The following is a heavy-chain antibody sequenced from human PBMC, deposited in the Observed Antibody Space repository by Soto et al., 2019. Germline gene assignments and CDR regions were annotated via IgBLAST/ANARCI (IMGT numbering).Heavy chain of an antibody. CDR1: GYIFTNYC. D-gene: IGHD3-22*01. J-gene: IGHJ4*02. CDR2: MDPKDSYT. V-gene: IGHV5-10-1*03. CDR3: ARNKSRSGSYPIDY. Sequence: EVLLVQSGAEAKKPGDSLRISCKGSGYIFTNYCITWVRQMPGKGLEWMGTMDPKDSYTNYSPSFQGHVTISPDKSINTAYLQWSSLKASDTAIYYCARNKSRSGSYPIDYWGQGTLVTVSS.